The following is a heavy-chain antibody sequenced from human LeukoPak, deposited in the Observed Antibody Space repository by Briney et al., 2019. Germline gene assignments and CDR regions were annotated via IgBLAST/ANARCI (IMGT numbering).Heavy chain of an antibody. V-gene: IGHV3-30*18. Sequence: PGGSLRLSCAASGFTFSSYGMRWVRQAPGKGLEWVAVISYDGSNKYYADSVKGRFTISRDNSKNPMYLQMNRLRAEDTAVYYCAKDGHYGDYRAFDIWGQGTMVTVSS. CDR3: AKDGHYGDYRAFDI. CDR1: GFTFSSYG. D-gene: IGHD4-17*01. J-gene: IGHJ3*02. CDR2: ISYDGSNK.